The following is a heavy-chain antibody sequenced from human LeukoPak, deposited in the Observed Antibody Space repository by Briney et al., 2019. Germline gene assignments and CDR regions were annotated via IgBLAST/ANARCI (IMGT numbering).Heavy chain of an antibody. J-gene: IGHJ5*02. Sequence: GGSLRLSCAASGFTFSSYSMNWVRQAPGKGLEWVSYVSSSSSTIYYADSVKGRFTISRDNAKNSLYLQMNSLRAEDTAVYYCAKGSSSWLAWFDPWGQGTLVTVSS. CDR1: GFTFSSYS. CDR3: AKGSSSWLAWFDP. CDR2: VSSSSSTI. V-gene: IGHV3-48*01. D-gene: IGHD6-13*01.